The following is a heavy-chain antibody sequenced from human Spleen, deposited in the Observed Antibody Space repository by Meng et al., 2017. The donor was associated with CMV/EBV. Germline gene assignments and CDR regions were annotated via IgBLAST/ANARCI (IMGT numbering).Heavy chain of an antibody. Sequence: GESLKISCVASGFTLSDHYMSWIRQAPGKGLEWVSSISSSSSYIYYADSVKGRFTISRDNAKNSLYLQMNSLRAEDTAVYYCARGKYYDSPAERYYYYYGMDVWGQGTTVTVSS. CDR1: GFTLSDHY. CDR2: ISSSSSYI. V-gene: IGHV3-11*06. D-gene: IGHD3-22*01. CDR3: ARGKYYDSPAERYYYYYGMDV. J-gene: IGHJ6*02.